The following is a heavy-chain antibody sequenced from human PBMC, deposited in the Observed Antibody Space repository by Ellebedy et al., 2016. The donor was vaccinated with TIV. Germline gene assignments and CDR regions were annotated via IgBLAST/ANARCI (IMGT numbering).Heavy chain of an antibody. V-gene: IGHV4-39*01. CDR3: AGCSGGSCYSTFDAFDI. D-gene: IGHD2-15*01. CDR1: GGSISSSSYY. Sequence: MPSETLSLTCTVSGGSISSSSYYWGWIRQPPGKGLEWIGSIYYSGSTYYNPSLKSRVTISVDTSKNQFSLKLSSVTAADTAVYYCAGCSGGSCYSTFDAFDIWGQGTMVTVSS. J-gene: IGHJ3*02. CDR2: IYYSGST.